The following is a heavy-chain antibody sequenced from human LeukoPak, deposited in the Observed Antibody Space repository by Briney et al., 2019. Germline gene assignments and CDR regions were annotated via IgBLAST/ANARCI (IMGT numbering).Heavy chain of an antibody. Sequence: GESLKISCKGSGCCFTSYWIGWLRQMPGKVLEWMGIIYPGDSDTRYSPSFQGQVTISDDKSISTAYLQWSSLKASDTAMYCCARRRRDYGDNWFDPWGQGTLVTVSS. CDR3: ARRRRDYGDNWFDP. D-gene: IGHD4-17*01. CDR2: IYPGDSDT. V-gene: IGHV5-51*01. CDR1: GCCFTSYW. J-gene: IGHJ5*02.